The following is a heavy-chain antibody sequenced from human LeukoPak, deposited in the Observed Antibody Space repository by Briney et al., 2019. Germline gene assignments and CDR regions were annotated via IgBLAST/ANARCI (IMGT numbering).Heavy chain of an antibody. Sequence: GRSLRLSCAASGFTFSSYGMHWVRQAPGKGLEWVAVISYDGSNKYYADSVKGRFTISRDNSKNTLYLQMNSLRAEDTAVYYCAKDGYGSSSWYGNYFDYWGQGTLVTVSS. D-gene: IGHD6-13*01. J-gene: IGHJ4*02. CDR1: GFTFSSYG. CDR3: AKDGYGSSSWYGNYFDY. CDR2: ISYDGSNK. V-gene: IGHV3-30*18.